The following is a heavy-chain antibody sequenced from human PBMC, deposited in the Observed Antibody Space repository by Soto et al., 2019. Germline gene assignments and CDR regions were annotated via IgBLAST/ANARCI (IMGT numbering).Heavy chain of an antibody. J-gene: IGHJ5*02. V-gene: IGHV4-61*08. CDR2: IYYSGST. CDR1: GGSISSGGYY. CDR3: ARADVWRWFDP. D-gene: IGHD3-16*01. Sequence: PSETLSLTCTVSGGSISSGGYYWSWIRQPPGKGLEWIGYIYYSGSTNYNPSLKSRVTISVDTSKNQFSLKLSSVTAADTAVYYCARADVWRWFDPWGQGTLVTVSS.